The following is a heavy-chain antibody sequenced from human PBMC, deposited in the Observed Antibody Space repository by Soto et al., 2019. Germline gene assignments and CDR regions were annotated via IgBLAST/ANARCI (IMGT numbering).Heavy chain of an antibody. CDR1: GGSISSYY. CDR2: IYYSGST. V-gene: IGHV4-59*01. CDR3: ARESVAPPYYYSMDV. J-gene: IGHJ6*02. Sequence: SETLSLTCTVSGGSISSYYWSWIRQPPGKGLEWIGYIYYSGSTNYNPSLKSRVTISVDTSKNQFSLKLSSVTAADTAVYYCARESVAPPYYYSMDVWGQGTTVTVSS.